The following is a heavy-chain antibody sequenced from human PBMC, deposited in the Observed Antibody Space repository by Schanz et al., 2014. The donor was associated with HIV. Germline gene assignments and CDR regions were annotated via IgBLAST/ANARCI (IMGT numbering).Heavy chain of an antibody. CDR3: ARVPKHNFGSGSYYPFDY. J-gene: IGHJ4*02. Sequence: QVQLVQSGAEVKKPGASVKVSCKASGYTFTSQYMHWVRQAPGQGLEWMGGIIPIFGTTNYAQKFQGRVTITADESTSTAYMELSSLRSEDTAVYYCARVPKHNFGSGSYYPFDYWGQGTLVTVSS. CDR2: IIPIFGTT. V-gene: IGHV1-69*01. CDR1: GYTFTSQY. D-gene: IGHD3-10*01.